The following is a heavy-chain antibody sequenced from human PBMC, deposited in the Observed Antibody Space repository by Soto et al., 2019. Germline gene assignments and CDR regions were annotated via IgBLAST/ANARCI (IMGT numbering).Heavy chain of an antibody. CDR2: IHYSGST. CDR3: ARHPLGELEWFLPYYYYYYMDV. Sequence: SETLSLTCTVSGGSISSYYWSWIRQSPGKGLEWIGYIHYSGSTKSNPSLKSRVTISVDTSRNQFSLKLSSVTAADTAVYYCARHPLGELEWFLPYYYYYYMDVWGKGTTVTVSS. D-gene: IGHD3-3*01. J-gene: IGHJ6*03. V-gene: IGHV4-59*08. CDR1: GGSISSYY.